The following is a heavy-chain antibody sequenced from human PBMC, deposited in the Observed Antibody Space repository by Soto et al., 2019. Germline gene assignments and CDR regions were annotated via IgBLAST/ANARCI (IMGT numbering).Heavy chain of an antibody. D-gene: IGHD2-21*02. Sequence: YAVQVSCTSSGGTFSSYAISWVRQAPGQGLEWMGGIIHIFGTANYAKKFQGRVTITADESTSTAYMELSSLRSEDTAVDDWARSETDLGGMDVWGPGPPGT. CDR2: IIHIFGTA. CDR3: ARSETDLGGMDV. CDR1: GGTFSSYA. V-gene: IGHV1-69*13. J-gene: IGHJ6*02.